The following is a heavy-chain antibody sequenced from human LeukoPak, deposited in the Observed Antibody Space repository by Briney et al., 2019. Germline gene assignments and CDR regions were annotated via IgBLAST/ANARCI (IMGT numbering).Heavy chain of an antibody. Sequence: GGSLRLSCAASGFTFSNYSMTWVRQAPGKGLEWVSSISGSDTSTYYADSVKGRFTISRDNSKNTLELQMDSLRAEDTAVYYCTKARSASSSSCYIYWGQGILVTVSS. CDR1: GFTFSNYS. J-gene: IGHJ4*02. CDR2: ISGSDTST. V-gene: IGHV3-23*01. D-gene: IGHD2-2*02. CDR3: TKARSASSSSCYIY.